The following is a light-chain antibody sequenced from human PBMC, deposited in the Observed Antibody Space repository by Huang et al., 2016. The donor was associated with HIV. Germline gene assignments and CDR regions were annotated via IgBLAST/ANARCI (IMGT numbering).Light chain of an antibody. CDR1: QSVSSN. V-gene: IGKV3-15*01. J-gene: IGKJ1*01. CDR2: GAF. CDR3: QQYNNWPPGT. Sequence: EIVMTQPPATLSVSPGERATLSCRASQSVSSNLAWYQQKPGQAPRLLIDGAFTRATGIPAKLRGSGSGTEFTLTISSLQSEDFEVYYCQQYNNWPPGTFGQGTKVEIK.